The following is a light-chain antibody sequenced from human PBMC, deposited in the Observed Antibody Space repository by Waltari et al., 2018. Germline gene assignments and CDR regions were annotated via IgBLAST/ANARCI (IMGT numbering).Light chain of an antibody. CDR3: GTWDSSLNGVI. J-gene: IGLJ2*01. Sequence: QSVLTQPPSVSAAPGQTVAISCSGSSSNIGNNYVSWYQQLPGTAPKLLIYDNNKGPSGIPDRCAGSKSGTSGTLGSTGLQTGDEADYYCGTWDSSLNGVIFGGGTKLTVL. CDR1: SSNIGNNY. CDR2: DNN. V-gene: IGLV1-51*01.